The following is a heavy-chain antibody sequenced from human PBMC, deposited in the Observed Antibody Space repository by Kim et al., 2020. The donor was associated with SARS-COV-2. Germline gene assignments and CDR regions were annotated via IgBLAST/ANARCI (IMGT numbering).Heavy chain of an antibody. CDR1: GGSFSGYY. CDR3: ARDSAGRPRDIVVVVATKPRQEYYYGMDV. J-gene: IGHJ6*02. CDR2: INHSGST. V-gene: IGHV4-34*01. Sequence: SETLSLTCAVYGGSFSGYYWSWIRQPPGKGLEWIGEINHSGSTNYNPSLKSRVTISVDTSKNQFSLKLSSVTAADTAVYYCARDSAGRPRDIVVVVATKPRQEYYYGMDVWGQGTTVTVSS. D-gene: IGHD2-15*01.